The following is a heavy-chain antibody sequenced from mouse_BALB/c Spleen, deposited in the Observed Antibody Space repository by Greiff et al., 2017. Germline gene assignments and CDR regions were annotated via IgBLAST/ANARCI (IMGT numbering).Heavy chain of an antibody. J-gene: IGHJ3*01. D-gene: IGHD1-1*01. CDR1: GYSITSDYA. V-gene: IGHV3-2*02. CDR2: ISYSGST. CDR3: ARQYYGSWFAY. Sequence: EVQLQESGPGLVKPSQSLSLTCTVTGYSITSDYAWNWIRQFPGNKLEWMGYISYSGSTSYNPSLKSRISITRDTSKNQFFLQLNSVTTEDTATYYCARQYYGSWFAYWGQGTLVTVSA.